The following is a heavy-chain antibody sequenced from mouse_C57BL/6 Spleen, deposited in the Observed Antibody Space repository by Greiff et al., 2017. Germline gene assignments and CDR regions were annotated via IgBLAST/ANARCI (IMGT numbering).Heavy chain of an antibody. J-gene: IGHJ4*01. CDR2: IHPNSGST. Sequence: QVQLQQPGAELVKPGASVKLSCKASGYTFTSYWMHWVKQRPGQGLEWIGMIHPNSGSTNYNEKFKSKATLTVDTSSSTAYMQLSSLTSEDSAVYYCARKRLRYYYAMDDWGQGTSVTVSS. V-gene: IGHV1-64*01. CDR3: ARKRLRYYYAMDD. CDR1: GYTFTSYW. D-gene: IGHD2-4*01.